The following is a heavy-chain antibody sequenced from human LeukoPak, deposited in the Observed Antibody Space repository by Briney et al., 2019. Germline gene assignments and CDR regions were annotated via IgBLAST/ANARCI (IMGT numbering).Heavy chain of an antibody. D-gene: IGHD1-26*01. CDR1: GGSISSGGYY. CDR3: ARDGGELPLDY. V-gene: IGHV4-31*03. Sequence: PSETLSLTCTVSGGSISSGGYYWSWIRQHPGKGLEWIGYIYYSGSTYYNPSLKSRVTISVDTSKNQLSLKLSSVTAADTAVYYCARDGGELPLDYWGQGTLVTVSS. CDR2: IYYSGST. J-gene: IGHJ4*02.